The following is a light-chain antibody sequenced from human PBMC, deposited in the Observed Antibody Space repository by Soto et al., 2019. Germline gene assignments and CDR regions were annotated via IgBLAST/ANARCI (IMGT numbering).Light chain of an antibody. CDR2: EVS. Sequence: QSALTQPASVSGSPGQSITISCTGTSSDVGGYNYVSWYQQYPGKAPKLMIYEVSNRPSGVSNRFSGSKSGNTASLTISGLQAEDEADYYCSSYTGTTTVFGGGTQLTVL. CDR1: SSDVGGYNY. J-gene: IGLJ7*01. V-gene: IGLV2-14*01. CDR3: SSYTGTTTV.